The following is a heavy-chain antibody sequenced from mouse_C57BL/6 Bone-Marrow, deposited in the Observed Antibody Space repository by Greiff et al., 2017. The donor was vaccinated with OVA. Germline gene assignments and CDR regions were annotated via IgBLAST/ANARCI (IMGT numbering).Heavy chain of an antibody. J-gene: IGHJ2*01. CDR1: GYTFTEYT. D-gene: IGHD1-1*01. Sequence: VNLVEYGAELVKPGASVKLSCKASGYTFTEYTIHWVKQRSGQGLEWIGWFYPGSGSIKYNEKFKDKATLTADKSSSTVYMELSRLTSEDSAVYFCARHEVLYYGSSSFDYWGQGTTLTVSS. CDR3: ARHEVLYYGSSSFDY. V-gene: IGHV1-62-2*01. CDR2: FYPGSGSI.